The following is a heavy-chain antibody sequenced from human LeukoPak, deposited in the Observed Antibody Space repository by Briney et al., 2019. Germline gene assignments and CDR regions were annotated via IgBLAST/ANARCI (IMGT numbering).Heavy chain of an antibody. Sequence: SETLSLTCTVSGGSISNSSYYWGWIRQPPGKGPEWIGSIYHSGSTYYNPSLKSRVTISVDTSKNQFSLKLSSVTAADTAVYYCARGLAIRKYYGSGSYYNYFDYWGQGTLVTVSS. CDR1: GGSISNSSYY. CDR3: ARGLAIRKYYGSGSYYNYFDY. J-gene: IGHJ4*02. V-gene: IGHV4-39*01. CDR2: IYHSGST. D-gene: IGHD3-10*01.